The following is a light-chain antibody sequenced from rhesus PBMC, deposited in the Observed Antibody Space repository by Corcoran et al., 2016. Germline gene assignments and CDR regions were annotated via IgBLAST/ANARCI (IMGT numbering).Light chain of an antibody. Sequence: DIQMTQSPSSLSASVGDRVTITCRASENVNYYLNWYQQKPGKAPKFLIYKASHLQSGVPSRFSGSGSGTDYTFTISSLQPEDVATYYCQHGYGTPLTFGGGTKVEIK. CDR1: ENVNYY. J-gene: IGKJ4*01. CDR3: QHGYGTPLT. V-gene: IGKV1-74*01. CDR2: KAS.